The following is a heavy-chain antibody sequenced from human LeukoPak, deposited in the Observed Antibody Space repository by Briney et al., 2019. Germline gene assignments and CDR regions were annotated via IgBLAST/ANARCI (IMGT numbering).Heavy chain of an antibody. CDR1: GFTVSNNP. J-gene: IGHJ4*02. CDR3: ARHSGRDSFDY. V-gene: IGHV3-53*01. Sequence: GGSLRLSCAASGFTVSNNPMSWVRQAPGRGLQWVSVIYIGGATYNADSVKGRFTISRDNSKNTLYLQMNTLRAEDTAVYYCARHSGRDSFDYWGQGTLVTVSS. CDR2: IYIGGAT. D-gene: IGHD1-14*01.